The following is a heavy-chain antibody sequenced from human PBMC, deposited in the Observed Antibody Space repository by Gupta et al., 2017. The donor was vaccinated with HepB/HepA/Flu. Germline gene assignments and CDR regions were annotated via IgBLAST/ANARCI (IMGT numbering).Heavy chain of an antibody. J-gene: IGHJ4*02. CDR1: GFSFSSYA. CDR3: AKDQGGFGELLGHDY. CDR2: ISYDGNNV. V-gene: IGHV3-30*18. Sequence: QVQVVESGGGVVQPGRSLRLSCAASGFSFSSYAMHWVRQAPGKGLEGVALISYDGNNVYYADSVKGRFTISKDHCKKTLYLQMNSLRAEDTAVYYCAKDQGGFGELLGHDYWGQGTLVTVSS. D-gene: IGHD3-10*01.